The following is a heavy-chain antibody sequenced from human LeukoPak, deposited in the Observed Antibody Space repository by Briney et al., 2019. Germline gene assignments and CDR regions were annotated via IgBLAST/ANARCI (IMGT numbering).Heavy chain of an antibody. J-gene: IGHJ3*02. Sequence: ASVKVSCKASGYTFTSYGISWERQAPGQGLEWMGWISAYNGNTNYAQKLQGRVTMTTDTSTSTAYMELRSLRSDDTAVYYCARDSRLYYDILTLSAFDIWGQGTMVTVSS. CDR2: ISAYNGNT. CDR3: ARDSRLYYDILTLSAFDI. D-gene: IGHD3-9*01. V-gene: IGHV1-18*04. CDR1: GYTFTSYG.